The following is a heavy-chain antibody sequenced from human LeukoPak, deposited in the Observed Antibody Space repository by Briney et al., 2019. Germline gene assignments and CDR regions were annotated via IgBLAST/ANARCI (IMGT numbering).Heavy chain of an antibody. J-gene: IGHJ4*02. CDR2: INPNSGGT. Sequence: ASVKVSCKASGYTFTGYYMHWVRQAPGQGLEWMGWINPNSGGTNYAQKFQGRVTMTRDTSISTAYMELSRLRSDDTAVYYCARDRRDGYNYEQVFDYWAREPWSPSPQ. CDR3: ARDRRDGYNYEQVFDY. CDR1: GYTFTGYY. V-gene: IGHV1-2*02. D-gene: IGHD5-24*01.